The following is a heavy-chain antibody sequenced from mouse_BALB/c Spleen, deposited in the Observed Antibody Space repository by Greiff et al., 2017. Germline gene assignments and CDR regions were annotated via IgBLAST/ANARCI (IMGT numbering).Heavy chain of an antibody. V-gene: IGHV1S81*02. CDR3: TRLGYYYGSSYAWFAY. CDR2: INPSNGGT. J-gene: IGHJ3*01. Sequence: QVQLQQPGAELVKPGASVKLSCKASGYTFTSYYMYWVKQKPGQGLEWIGGINPSNGGTNFNEKFKSKATLTVDKSSSTAYMQLSSLTSEDSAVYYCTRLGYYYGSSYAWFAYWGQGTLVTVSA. D-gene: IGHD1-1*01. CDR1: GYTFTSYY.